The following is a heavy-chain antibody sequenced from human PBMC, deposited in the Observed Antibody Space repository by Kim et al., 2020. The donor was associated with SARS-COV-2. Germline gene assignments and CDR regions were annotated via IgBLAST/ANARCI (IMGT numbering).Heavy chain of an antibody. Sequence: SWVRQAPGQGLEWMGWISTYNGYTNYVQKLQGRVTMTTDTSTSTAYMELRSLRSDDTAVYYCARAYSGSYYGGYYFDYWGQGTLVTVSS. D-gene: IGHD1-26*01. CDR3: ARAYSGSYYGGYYFDY. J-gene: IGHJ4*02. V-gene: IGHV1-18*01. CDR2: ISTYNGYT.